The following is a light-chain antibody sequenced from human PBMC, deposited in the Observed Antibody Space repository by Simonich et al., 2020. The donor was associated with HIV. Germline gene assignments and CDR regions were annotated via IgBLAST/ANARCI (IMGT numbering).Light chain of an antibody. CDR1: QSIGNS. Sequence: EIVLTQSPDFLSVAPKEKVTITCRASQSIGNSLHWYQQKPGQSPKVLINFASQSFSGVPARFSGSGSGTDFTLTISSLQAEDVAVYYCQQYYSSPLTFGGGTKVEIK. V-gene: IGKV6-21*01. CDR3: QQYYSSPLT. CDR2: FAS. J-gene: IGKJ4*01.